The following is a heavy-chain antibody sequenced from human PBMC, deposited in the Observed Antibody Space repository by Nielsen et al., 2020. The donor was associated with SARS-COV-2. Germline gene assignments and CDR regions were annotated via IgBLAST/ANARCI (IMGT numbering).Heavy chain of an antibody. CDR3: ARDLRRATFGY. J-gene: IGHJ4*02. CDR1: GFTFSDSY. Sequence: GGSLRLSCAASGFTFSDSYMNWIRQAPGKGLEWVSYISSTSGYTNYADSVKGRFTIPRDNAKNSLYLQMNSLRAEDTAVYYCARDLRRATFGYWGQGTLVTVSS. V-gene: IGHV3-11*05. D-gene: IGHD2-15*01. CDR2: ISSTSGYT.